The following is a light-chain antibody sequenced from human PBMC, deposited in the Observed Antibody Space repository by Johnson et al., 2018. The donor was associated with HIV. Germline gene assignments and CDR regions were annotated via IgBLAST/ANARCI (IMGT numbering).Light chain of an antibody. V-gene: IGLV1-51*01. CDR3: GTWDSSLSGGV. J-gene: IGLJ1*01. Sequence: QSVLTQPPSVSAAPGQKVTISCSGSSSNIGNNYVSWYQQLPGTAPKLLIYDNNKRPSGIPDRFSGSKSGTSATTGITGLQTGDEADYYCGTWDSSLSGGVFGTGTKVTVL. CDR2: DNN. CDR1: SSNIGNNY.